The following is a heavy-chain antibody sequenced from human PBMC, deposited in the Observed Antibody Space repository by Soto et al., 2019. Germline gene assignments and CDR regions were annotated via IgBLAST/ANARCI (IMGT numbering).Heavy chain of an antibody. CDR1: GFTFSSYG. D-gene: IGHD1-7*01. CDR2: SSATGAGT. V-gene: IGHV3-23*01. CDR3: AKDRRAGGNYGFYSDF. Sequence: GCSLRLCCAASGFTFSSYGMTGVRQAPGKGLEWVSFSSATGAGTYYADSVKGRFTISRDNSKNTLYLQMTSLRADDTAVYYCAKDRRAGGNYGFYSDFWGQGALVTVSS. J-gene: IGHJ4*02.